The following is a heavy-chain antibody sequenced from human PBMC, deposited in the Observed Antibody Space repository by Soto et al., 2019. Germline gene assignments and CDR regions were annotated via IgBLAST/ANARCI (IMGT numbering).Heavy chain of an antibody. CDR2: INAGNGNT. V-gene: IGHV1-3*01. CDR1: GYTFTSYA. Sequence: ASVKVSCKASGYTFTSYAMHWVRQAPGQRLEWMGWINAGNGNTKYSQKFQGRVTITRDTSASTAYMELSSLRSEDTAVYYCARDFGIAADFDYWGQGTLVTVS. D-gene: IGHD6-13*01. J-gene: IGHJ4*02. CDR3: ARDFGIAADFDY.